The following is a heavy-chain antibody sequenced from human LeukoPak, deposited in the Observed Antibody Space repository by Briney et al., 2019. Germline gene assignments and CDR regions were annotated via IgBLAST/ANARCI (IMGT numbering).Heavy chain of an antibody. V-gene: IGHV1-69*13. D-gene: IGHD3-22*01. CDR3: ARTEQENYYDSSGYYY. CDR2: IIPIFGTA. CDR1: GYTFTSYA. Sequence: SVKVSCKASGYTFTSYAISWVRQAPGQGLEWMGGIIPIFGTANYAQKFQGRVTITADESTSTAYMELSSLRSEDTAVYYCARTEQENYYDSSGYYYWGQGTLVTVSS. J-gene: IGHJ4*02.